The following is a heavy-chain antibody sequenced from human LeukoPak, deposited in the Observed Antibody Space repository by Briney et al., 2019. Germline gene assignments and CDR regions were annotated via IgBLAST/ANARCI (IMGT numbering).Heavy chain of an antibody. CDR1: GGTFSSYA. CDR3: ARRGGYDSSGHYFDY. J-gene: IGHJ4*02. D-gene: IGHD3-22*01. Sequence: SVKVSCKASGGTFSSYAISWVRQAPGQGLEWMGGTIPIFGTANYAQKFQGRVTITTDESTSTAYMELSSLRSEDTAVYYCARRGGYDSSGHYFDYWGQGTLVTVSS. V-gene: IGHV1-69*05. CDR2: TIPIFGTA.